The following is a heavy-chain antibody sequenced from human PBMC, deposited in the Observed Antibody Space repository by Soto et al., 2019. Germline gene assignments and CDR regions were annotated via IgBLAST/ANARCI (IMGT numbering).Heavy chain of an antibody. D-gene: IGHD7-27*01. CDR1: GFTFSNAW. CDR3: TTTWGWSYGMDV. J-gene: IGHJ6*02. CDR2: IKSKTDGGTT. Sequence: PGGSLRLSCAASGFTFSNAWMSWVRQAPGKGLEWVGRIKSKTDGGTTDYAAPVKGRFTISRDDSKNTLYLQMNSLKTVDTAVYYCTTTWGWSYGMDVWGQGTTVTVSS. V-gene: IGHV3-15*01.